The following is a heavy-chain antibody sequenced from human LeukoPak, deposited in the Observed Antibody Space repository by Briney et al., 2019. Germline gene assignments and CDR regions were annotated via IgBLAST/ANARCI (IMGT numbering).Heavy chain of an antibody. V-gene: IGHV4-59*08. Sequence: SETLSLTCTFSGGSFSNYYWSSIRQPRGKGLEWSGYIHCSGRTNNNPSPKSRVTISVDTSKNQFSLNLSSVTAADTAVYSARHPTALVSYGFDPWGQGTLVTVSS. CDR2: IHCSGRT. D-gene: IGHD5-18*01. J-gene: IGHJ5*02. CDR3: RHPTALVSYGFDP. CDR1: GGSFSNYY.